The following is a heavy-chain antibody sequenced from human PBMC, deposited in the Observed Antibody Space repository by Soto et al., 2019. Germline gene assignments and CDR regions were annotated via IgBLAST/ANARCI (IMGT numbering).Heavy chain of an antibody. Sequence: QLLESGGGLVQPGGSQRLSCAASGFAFNKYVMTWVRQPPGKGLEWVSGITGGGETTYYAESVKGRFTISRDNSKNTLFLQMKSLRADDPAVYFCAKDQSRGTTLSYPDFWGQGTLVIVPP. CDR3: AKDQSRGTTLSYPDF. CDR1: GFAFNKYV. CDR2: ITGGGETT. J-gene: IGHJ4*02. V-gene: IGHV3-23*01. D-gene: IGHD3-16*01.